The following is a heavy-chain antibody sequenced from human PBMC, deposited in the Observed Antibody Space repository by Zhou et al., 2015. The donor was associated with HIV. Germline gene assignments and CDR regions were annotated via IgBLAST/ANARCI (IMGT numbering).Heavy chain of an antibody. V-gene: IGHV1-69*12. CDR2: IIPIFGTA. CDR3: ARGLIDYYDSSGYSGSPYGMDV. J-gene: IGHJ6*02. Sequence: QVQLVQSGADVKKPGSSVKVSCKASGGTFSSYAISWVRQAPGQGLEWMGGIIPIFGTANYAQKFQGRVTITADESTSTAYMELSSLRSEDTAVYYCARGLIDYYDSSGYSGSPYGMDVWGQGTTVTVSS. CDR1: GGTFSSYA. D-gene: IGHD3-22*01.